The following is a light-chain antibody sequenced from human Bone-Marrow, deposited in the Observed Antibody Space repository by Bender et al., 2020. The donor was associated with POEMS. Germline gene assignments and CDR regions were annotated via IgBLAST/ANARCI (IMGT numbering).Light chain of an antibody. Sequence: QSALTQPASVSGSPGQSITISCTGTSSDVGYYDSVSWYQQHPGKAPRLLIYDVTTRPSGVSSRFSGAKSGNTASLTISGLQAEDEARYYCSSYTDTNSLLFGGGTSLTVL. CDR3: SSYTDTNSLL. V-gene: IGLV2-14*01. J-gene: IGLJ2*01. CDR2: DVT. CDR1: SSDVGYYDS.